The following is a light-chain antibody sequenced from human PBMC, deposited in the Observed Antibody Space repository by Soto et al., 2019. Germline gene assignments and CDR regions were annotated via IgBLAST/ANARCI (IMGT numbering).Light chain of an antibody. CDR2: GAS. CDR3: QQYGSSAT. J-gene: IGKJ5*01. V-gene: IGKV3-20*01. CDR1: QSVSSSY. Sequence: ELVLTQSPGTLSLSPGERATLSCRASQSVSSSYLAWYQQKPGQAPRLLIYGASSRATGIPDRFSGSGSGTDFTLTISRLEPEDLAVYYCQQYGSSATFGQGTRLEIK.